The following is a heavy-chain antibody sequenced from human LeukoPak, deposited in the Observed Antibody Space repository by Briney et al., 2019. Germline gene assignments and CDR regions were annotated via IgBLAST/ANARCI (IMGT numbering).Heavy chain of an antibody. D-gene: IGHD1-7*01. CDR2: ISYDGTNK. V-gene: IGHV3-30*03. Sequence: QPGRSLRLSCAASGFTFSSYGMHWVRQAPGKGLEWVAVISYDGTNKYYADSVKGRFTISRDDSKNTLFLQMNSLRAEDTAVYYCARRTYAAFDIWGQGTMVTVSS. CDR3: ARRTYAAFDI. J-gene: IGHJ3*02. CDR1: GFTFSSYG.